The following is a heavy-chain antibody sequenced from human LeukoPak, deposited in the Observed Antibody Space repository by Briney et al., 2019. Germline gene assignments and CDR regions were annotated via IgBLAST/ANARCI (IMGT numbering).Heavy chain of an antibody. J-gene: IGHJ5*02. D-gene: IGHD3-3*01. Sequence: SQTLSLTCTVSGGSISSGDYYWSWIRQPPGKGLEWIGYIYYSGSTYYNPSLKSRVTISVDTSKNQFSLKLSSVTAADTAVYYCARDRGDFWSGSYRTTSWFDPWGQGTLVTVSS. V-gene: IGHV4-30-4*01. CDR3: ARDRGDFWSGSYRTTSWFDP. CDR1: GGSISSGDYY. CDR2: IYYSGST.